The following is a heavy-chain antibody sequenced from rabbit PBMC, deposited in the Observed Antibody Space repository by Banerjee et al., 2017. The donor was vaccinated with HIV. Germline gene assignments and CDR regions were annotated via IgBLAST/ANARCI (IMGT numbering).Heavy chain of an antibody. CDR2: INTISGDT. V-gene: IGHV1S45*01. CDR3: ARGTGSYGTRLDL. J-gene: IGHJ6*01. Sequence: QEQLEESGGDLVKPEGSLTLTCTASGFSFSNGYVMCWVRQAPGKGLEWIACINTISGDTVYATWAKGRFTISKTSSTTVTLQMTSLTAADTATYFCARGTGSYGTRLDLRGPGTLVTVS. D-gene: IGHD3-1*01. CDR1: GFSFSNGYV.